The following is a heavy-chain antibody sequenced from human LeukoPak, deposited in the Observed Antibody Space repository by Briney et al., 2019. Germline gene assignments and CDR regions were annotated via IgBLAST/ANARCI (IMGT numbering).Heavy chain of an antibody. Sequence: PGGSLRLSCAASGFTFSSYGMHWVRQAPGKGLEWVAVISYDGSNKYYADSVKGRFTISRDNSKNTMYLQMDSLRAEDTAVYYCATDGPNYNIDHWGQGILVTVSS. V-gene: IGHV3-30*03. D-gene: IGHD3-9*01. CDR1: GFTFSSYG. CDR3: ATDGPNYNIDH. CDR2: ISYDGSNK. J-gene: IGHJ4*02.